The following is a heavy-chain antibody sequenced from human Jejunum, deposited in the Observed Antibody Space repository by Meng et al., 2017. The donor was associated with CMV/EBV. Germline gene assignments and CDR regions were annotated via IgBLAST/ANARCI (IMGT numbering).Heavy chain of an antibody. J-gene: IGHJ5*02. V-gene: IGHV5-51*01. CDR1: YW. D-gene: IGHD3-3*01. CDR2: SAPGYSDT. Sequence: YWIGGVRQVPGKGLEWMGCSAPGYSDTRYGPPFEGQVTISVDKSLDTAYLQWSSLKAADTAMYYCTRGAGRITTFGVVLNWFDPWGQGTLVTVSS. CDR3: TRGAGRITTFGVVLNWFDP.